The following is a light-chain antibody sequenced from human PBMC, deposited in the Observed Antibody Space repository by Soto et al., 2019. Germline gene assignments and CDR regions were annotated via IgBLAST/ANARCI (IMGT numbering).Light chain of an antibody. CDR3: QQYNNWPRT. CDR2: DAS. J-gene: IGKJ1*01. Sequence: EIVMTQSPATLSVSPGERATLSCRASQSVSSNLAWYQQKPGQAPRLLIYDASTRATGIPARFSGSGSGTEVTLTISSLQSEDFAVYYCQQYNNWPRTFGQGTKVEIK. CDR1: QSVSSN. V-gene: IGKV3-15*01.